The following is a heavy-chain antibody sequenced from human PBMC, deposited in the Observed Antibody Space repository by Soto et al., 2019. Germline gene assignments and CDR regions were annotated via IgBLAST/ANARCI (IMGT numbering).Heavy chain of an antibody. D-gene: IGHD4-17*01. CDR2: INSDGSST. CDR1: GFTFSTYW. Sequence: EVQLVESGGGLVQPGESLRLSCAASGFTFSTYWMHWVRQAPRKGLVWVSRINSDGSSTTYADSVNGRFTISRDNAKNTLYLQMNSLRAEDTAVYYCARGNGDYAGDWGQGTLVTVSS. CDR3: ARGNGDYAGD. J-gene: IGHJ4*02. V-gene: IGHV3-74*01.